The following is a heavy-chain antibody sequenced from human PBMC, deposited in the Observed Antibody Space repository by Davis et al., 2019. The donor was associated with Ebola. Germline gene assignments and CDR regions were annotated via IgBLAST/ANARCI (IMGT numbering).Heavy chain of an antibody. D-gene: IGHD3-22*01. J-gene: IGHJ4*02. CDR2: IYSGGST. CDR1: GFTVSSNY. V-gene: IGHV3-53*01. CDR3: ASSLDSSGYHFDY. Sequence: PGGSLRLSCAASGFTVSSNYMSWVRQAPGKGLEWVSVIYSGGSTYYADSVKGRFTISRDNSKNTLYLQMNSLRAEDTAVYYCASSLDSSGYHFDYWGQGTLVTVSS.